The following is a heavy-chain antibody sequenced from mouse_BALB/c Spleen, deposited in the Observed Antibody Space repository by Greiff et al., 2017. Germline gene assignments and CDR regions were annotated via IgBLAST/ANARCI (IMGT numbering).Heavy chain of an antibody. CDR3: TRFYGNYYFDY. Sequence: QVQLQQSGAELVKPGASVKLSCKASGYTFTSYYMYWVKQRPGQGLEWIGEINPSNGGTNFNEKFKSKATLTVDKSSSTAYMQLSSLTSEDSAVYYCTRFYGNYYFDYWGQGTTLTVSS. CDR2: INPSNGGT. CDR1: GYTFTSYY. J-gene: IGHJ2*01. V-gene: IGHV1S81*02. D-gene: IGHD2-1*01.